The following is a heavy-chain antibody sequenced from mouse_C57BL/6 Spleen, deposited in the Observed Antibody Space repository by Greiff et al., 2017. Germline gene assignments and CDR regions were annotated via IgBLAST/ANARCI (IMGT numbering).Heavy chain of an antibody. CDR3: AREGYDYDRVWFAY. CDR1: GYTFTGYW. Sequence: QVQLKESGAELMKPGASVKLSCKATGYTFTGYWIAWVKQRPGHGLEWIGEILPGCGSTNYNEKFKGKATFTADTSSNTAYMQLSSLTTEDSAIYYCAREGYDYDRVWFAYWGQGTLVTVSA. V-gene: IGHV1-9*01. J-gene: IGHJ3*01. D-gene: IGHD2-4*01. CDR2: ILPGCGST.